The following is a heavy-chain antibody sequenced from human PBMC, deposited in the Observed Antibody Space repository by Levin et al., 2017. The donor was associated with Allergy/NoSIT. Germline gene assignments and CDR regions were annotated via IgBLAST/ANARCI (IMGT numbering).Heavy chain of an antibody. CDR2: ITSDGTNK. V-gene: IGHV3-30*03. Sequence: GGSLRLSCSASGLSFGDYGMHWVRQTPDSGLEWVTLITSDGTNKFYADSVKGRFIVSRDNSRNLLYLQLNSLRPEDTAVYYCASRGSFDHWGQGTLVSVSS. D-gene: IGHD3-10*01. CDR3: ASRGSFDH. CDR1: GLSFGDYG. J-gene: IGHJ4*02.